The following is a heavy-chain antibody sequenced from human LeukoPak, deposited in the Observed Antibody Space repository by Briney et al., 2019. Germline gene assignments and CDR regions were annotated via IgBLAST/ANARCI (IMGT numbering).Heavy chain of an antibody. CDR3: ARHIVGATGFYYYYYMDV. V-gene: IGHV1-46*01. Sequence: ASVKVSCKASGYTFTSYYMHWVRQAPGQGLEWMGIINPSGGSTSYAQKFQGRVTMTRDMSTSTVYMELSSLRSEDTAVYYCARHIVGATGFYYYYYMDVRGKGTTVTVSS. D-gene: IGHD1-26*01. J-gene: IGHJ6*03. CDR1: GYTFTSYY. CDR2: INPSGGST.